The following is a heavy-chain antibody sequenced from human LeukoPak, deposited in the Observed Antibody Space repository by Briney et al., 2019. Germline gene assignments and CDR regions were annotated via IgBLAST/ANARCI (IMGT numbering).Heavy chain of an antibody. CDR1: GGSISSGSYY. Sequence: SQTLSLTCTVSGGSISSGSYYWSWIRQPAGKGLEWIGRIYTSGSTNYNPSLKSRVTMSVDTSKNQFSLKLSSVTAADTAVYYCASSIAAAGEYWGQGTLVTVSS. V-gene: IGHV4-61*02. D-gene: IGHD6-13*01. CDR3: ASSIAAAGEY. CDR2: IYTSGST. J-gene: IGHJ4*02.